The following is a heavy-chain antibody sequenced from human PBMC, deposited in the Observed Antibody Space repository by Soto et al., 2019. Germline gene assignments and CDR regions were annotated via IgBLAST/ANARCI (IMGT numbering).Heavy chain of an antibody. CDR2: ISYDGSNK. V-gene: IGHV3-30*03. J-gene: IGHJ3*02. CDR3: VTRPNAFDI. CDR1: GFTFSNYG. Sequence: GGSLRLSCAASGFTFSNYGMHWVRQAPGKGLQWVAVISYDGSNKYYVDSVKGRFTISRDNSKNTLYLQMSSLRAEDTAVYYCVTRPNAFDIWGQGTMVTVSS.